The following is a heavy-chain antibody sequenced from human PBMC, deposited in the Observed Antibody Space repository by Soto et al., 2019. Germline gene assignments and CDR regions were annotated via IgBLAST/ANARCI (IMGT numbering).Heavy chain of an antibody. V-gene: IGHV3-30*04. CDR1: GFTLSRHT. CDR2: ISYDGSDK. D-gene: IGHD3-16*02. Sequence: LRLSCAASGFTLSRHTIHWVRQAPGKGLEWVASISYDGSDKYYADSVKGRFTISRDNSKNTLSVEMDSLRAEDTAVYYCARDRLRLGELSLLGXFDYWAQGTLVTVSS. CDR3: ARDRLRLGELSLLGXFDY. J-gene: IGHJ4*02.